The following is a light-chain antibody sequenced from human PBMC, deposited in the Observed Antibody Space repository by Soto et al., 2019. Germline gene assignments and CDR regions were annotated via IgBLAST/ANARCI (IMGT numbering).Light chain of an antibody. Sequence: DIQMTQSPSSLSASVGDRVTITCRASQGISTYLAWYQQKPGKVPKLLIYAASTLQSGVPSRFSGSASGTDFTLTISSLRPEDFATYYCQKYNSAPLTFGGGTKVEIK. CDR3: QKYNSAPLT. CDR2: AAS. CDR1: QGISTY. V-gene: IGKV1-27*01. J-gene: IGKJ4*01.